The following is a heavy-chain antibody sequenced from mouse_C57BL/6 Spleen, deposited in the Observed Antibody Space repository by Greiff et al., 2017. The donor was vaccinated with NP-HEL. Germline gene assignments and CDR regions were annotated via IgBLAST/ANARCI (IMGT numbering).Heavy chain of an antibody. CDR3: ARTHYYGSSSWYFDV. CDR2: IYPGSGST. Sequence: VQLQQPGAELVKPGASVKMSCKASGYTFTSYWITWVKQRPGQGLEWIGDIYPGSGSTNYNEKFKSKATLTVDTSSSTAYMQLSSLTSEDSAVYYCARTHYYGSSSWYFDVWGTGTTVTVSS. D-gene: IGHD1-1*01. CDR1: GYTFTSYW. V-gene: IGHV1-55*01. J-gene: IGHJ1*03.